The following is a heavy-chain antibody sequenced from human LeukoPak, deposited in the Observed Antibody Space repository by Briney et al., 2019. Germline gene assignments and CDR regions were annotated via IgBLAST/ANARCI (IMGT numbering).Heavy chain of an antibody. CDR2: ISYDGSNK. D-gene: IGHD2-2*01. V-gene: IGHV3-30*04. CDR3: ARDCDIVVVPAAMGFDY. CDR1: GFTFSSYA. J-gene: IGHJ4*02. Sequence: PAGSLRLSCAASGFTFSSYAMHWVRQAPGKGLEWVAVISYDGSNKYYADSVKGRFTISRDNSKNTLYLQMNSLRAEDTAVYYCARDCDIVVVPAAMGFDYWGQGTLVTVSS.